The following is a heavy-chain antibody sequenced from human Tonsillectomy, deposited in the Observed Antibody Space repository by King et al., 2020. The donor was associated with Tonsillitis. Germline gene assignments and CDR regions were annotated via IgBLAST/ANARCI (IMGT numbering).Heavy chain of an antibody. CDR1: GFTFSSYE. D-gene: IGHD3-22*01. V-gene: IGHV3-48*03. Sequence: VQLVESGGGLVQPGGSLRLSCAASGFTFSSYEMNWVRQAPGKGLEWVSYISSSGSTIYYADSVKGRFTISRDNAKNSLYLQMNSLRAEDTAVYYCAREGIDYYDSSSYYRVDAFDIWGQGTMVTVSS. J-gene: IGHJ3*02. CDR3: AREGIDYYDSSSYYRVDAFDI. CDR2: ISSSGSTI.